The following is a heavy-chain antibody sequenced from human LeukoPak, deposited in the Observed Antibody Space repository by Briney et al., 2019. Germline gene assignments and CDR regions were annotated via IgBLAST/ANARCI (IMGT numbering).Heavy chain of an antibody. CDR1: GGSISRYY. CDR2: IYYRGSP. D-gene: IGHD5-12*01. V-gene: IGHV4-59*08. J-gene: IGHJ4*02. CDR3: ARHDPGYSGYDAQIDY. Sequence: SETLSLTCTVSGGSISRYYWRGIRHPPGKRLECIGYIYYRGSPNYHPSLKSRVTISVNTSKNQFSLKLSSVTAADPAVYYCARHDPGYSGYDAQIDYWGQGTLVTVSS.